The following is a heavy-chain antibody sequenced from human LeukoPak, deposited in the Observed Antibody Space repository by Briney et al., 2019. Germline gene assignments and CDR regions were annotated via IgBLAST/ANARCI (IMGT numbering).Heavy chain of an antibody. CDR1: GFTFSGSA. J-gene: IGHJ4*02. V-gene: IGHV3-73*01. CDR2: IRSKANHYAT. CDR3: ARDNWSGIAFYFDY. D-gene: IGHD6-13*01. Sequence: PGGSLRLSCAASGFTFSGSAMHWVRQASGKGLEWVGRIRSKANHYATAYAASVKGRLTVSRDDSKNTAYLQMNSLKTEDTAVYYCARDNWSGIAFYFDYWGQGTLVTVSS.